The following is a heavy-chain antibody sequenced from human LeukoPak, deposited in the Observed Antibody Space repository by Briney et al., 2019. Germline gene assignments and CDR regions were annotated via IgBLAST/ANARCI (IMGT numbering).Heavy chain of an antibody. V-gene: IGHV4-34*01. J-gene: IGHJ4*02. CDR3: ARGHRDYDILTGYYYNY. Sequence: SETLSLTCAVYGGSFSGYYWSWIRQRPGKGLEWIGEINHSGSTNYNPSLKSRVTISVDTSKNQFSLKLSSVTAADTAVYYCARGHRDYDILTGYYYNYWGQGTLVTVSS. D-gene: IGHD3-9*01. CDR1: GGSFSGYY. CDR2: INHSGST.